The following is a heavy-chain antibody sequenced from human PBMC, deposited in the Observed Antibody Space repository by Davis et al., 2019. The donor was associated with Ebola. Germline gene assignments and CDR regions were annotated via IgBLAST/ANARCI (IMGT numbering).Heavy chain of an antibody. CDR1: GFTFSNYG. CDR3: AKDYYDSSGRYFGL. J-gene: IGHJ2*01. D-gene: IGHD3-22*01. Sequence: GESLKISCAASGFTFSNYGIHWVRQSPGKGLEWVAFISYDGSIQYYADSVKGRFTVSRDNSKSTLYLQMNSLRAEDTALYYCAKDYYDSSGRYFGLWGRGTLVTVSS. CDR2: ISYDGSIQ. V-gene: IGHV3-30*18.